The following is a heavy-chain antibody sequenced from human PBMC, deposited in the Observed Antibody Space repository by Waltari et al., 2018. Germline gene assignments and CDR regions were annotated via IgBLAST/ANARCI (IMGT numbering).Heavy chain of an antibody. J-gene: IGHJ4*02. CDR2: IYYSGST. V-gene: IGHV4-39*07. CDR3: ARHSGYEYFDY. Sequence: QLQLQESGPGLVKPSETLSLTCPVSGGSISSSSYYWGWIRQPPGKGLEWIGSIYYSGSTYYNPSLKSRVTISVDTSKNQFSLKLSSVTAADTAVYYCARHSGYEYFDYWGQGTLVTVSS. CDR1: GGSISSSSYY. D-gene: IGHD5-12*01.